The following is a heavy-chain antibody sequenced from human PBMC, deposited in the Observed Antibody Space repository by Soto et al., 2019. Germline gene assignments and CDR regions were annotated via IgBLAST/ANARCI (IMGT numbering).Heavy chain of an antibody. J-gene: IGHJ4*02. CDR1: GFTFSSNY. V-gene: IGHV3-53*01. Sequence: PGGSLRLSCAASGFTFSSNYMSWVRQAPGKGLEWVSVIYSGGNTYYADSVKGRFTISRGSSKNTLYLQMNSLRAEDTAVYYCARDRDYGGIDYWGQGTLVTVSS. CDR3: ARDRDYGGIDY. CDR2: IYSGGNT. D-gene: IGHD2-15*01.